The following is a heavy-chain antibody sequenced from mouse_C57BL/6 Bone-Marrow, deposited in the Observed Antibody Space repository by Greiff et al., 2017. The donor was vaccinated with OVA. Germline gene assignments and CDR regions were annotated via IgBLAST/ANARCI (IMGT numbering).Heavy chain of an antibody. D-gene: IGHD2-4*01. Sequence: QVQLQQPGAELVKPGASVKLSCKASGYTFTSYWMHWVKQRPGQGLEWIGMIHPNSGSTNYNEKFKSKATLTVDKSSSTAYMQLSSLTSEDSAVYYCAQRIYYDYVQAFAYWGQGTLVTVSA. CDR3: AQRIYYDYVQAFAY. CDR1: GYTFTSYW. V-gene: IGHV1-64*01. J-gene: IGHJ3*01. CDR2: IHPNSGST.